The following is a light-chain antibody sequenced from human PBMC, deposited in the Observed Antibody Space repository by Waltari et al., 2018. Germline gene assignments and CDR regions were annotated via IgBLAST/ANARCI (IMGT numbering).Light chain of an antibody. CDR2: EDT. CDR1: ALANKY. CDR3: YSTDSNSNYGV. Sequence: SYEWTQPPSVSVSPGQTARNTCSGDALANKYASWYQKKPGQAPVLILYEDTKRPSEIPERFSGSISGTMATLTISGAQVEDEAVYYCYSTDSNSNYGVFGGGTKLTVL. J-gene: IGLJ2*01. V-gene: IGLV3-10*01.